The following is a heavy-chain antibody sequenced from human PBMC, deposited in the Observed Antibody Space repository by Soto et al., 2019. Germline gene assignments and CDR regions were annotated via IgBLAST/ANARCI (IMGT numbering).Heavy chain of an antibody. CDR1: GGSISSSNYY. J-gene: IGHJ4*02. Sequence: PSETLSLTCTVSGGSISSSNYYWGWIRQPPGKGLDWIGTICYSGSTYQNPSLKSRVSIFVDTSKNQFSLKLSSVTAADTAVYFCARWVSWYGGNYMDYWGQGILVTVSS. D-gene: IGHD1-26*01. CDR2: ICYSGST. V-gene: IGHV4-39*01. CDR3: ARWVSWYGGNYMDY.